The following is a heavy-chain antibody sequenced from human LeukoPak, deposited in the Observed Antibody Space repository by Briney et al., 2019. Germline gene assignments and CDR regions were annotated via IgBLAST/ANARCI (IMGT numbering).Heavy chain of an antibody. D-gene: IGHD2/OR15-2a*01. V-gene: IGHV4-31*03. CDR2: IYYSGTA. CDR3: ASVREASISPYFDY. Sequence: SETLSLTCTVSGGSISSGDYYWSWIRQHPGKGLEWIGHIYYSGTAYYHPSLKSRVSISVDTSKNQFSLKLSSVTAADTAVYYCASVREASISPYFDYWGQGTLVTVSS. J-gene: IGHJ4*02. CDR1: GGSISSGDYY.